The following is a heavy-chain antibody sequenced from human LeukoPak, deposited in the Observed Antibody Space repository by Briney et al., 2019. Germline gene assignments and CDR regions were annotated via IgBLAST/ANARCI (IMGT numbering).Heavy chain of an antibody. CDR3: ARGGYCSGGSCYSPYYYGMDV. CDR1: GYTFTSYD. D-gene: IGHD2-15*01. CDR2: MNPNSGNT. V-gene: IGHV1-8*01. Sequence: ASVKVSCKASGYTFTSYDINWVRQATGQGLEWMGWMNPNSGNTGYAQKLQGRVTMTRNTSISTAYMELSSLRSEDTAVYYCARGGYCSGGSCYSPYYYGMDVWGQGTTVTVSS. J-gene: IGHJ6*02.